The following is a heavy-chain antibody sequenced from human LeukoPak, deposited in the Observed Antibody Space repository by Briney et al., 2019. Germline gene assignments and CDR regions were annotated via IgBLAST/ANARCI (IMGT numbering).Heavy chain of an antibody. Sequence: SETLSLTCTVSGGSISSYYWSWIRQPAGKGLEWIGRIYTSGSTNYNPSLKSRVTMPVDTSKNQFSLKLSSVTAADTAVYYCARDRIVVVPAALNWFDPWGQGTLVTVSS. CDR2: IYTSGST. D-gene: IGHD2-2*01. V-gene: IGHV4-4*07. J-gene: IGHJ5*02. CDR1: GGSISSYY. CDR3: ARDRIVVVPAALNWFDP.